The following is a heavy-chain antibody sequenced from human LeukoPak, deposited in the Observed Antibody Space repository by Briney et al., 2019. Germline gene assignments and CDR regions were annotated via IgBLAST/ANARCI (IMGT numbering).Heavy chain of an antibody. Sequence: PGGSLRLSCAASVFTVSSNYMSWVRQAPGKGLEWVSFMYRGDRTYYADSVKGRFTMSRDDMEKTVYLQMDSLRAEDTAVYYCASSHCTAGSCNWFDPWGQGTLVTVSS. V-gene: IGHV3-66*01. CDR2: MYRGDRT. D-gene: IGHD2-8*02. CDR3: ASSHCTAGSCNWFDP. CDR1: VFTVSSNY. J-gene: IGHJ5*02.